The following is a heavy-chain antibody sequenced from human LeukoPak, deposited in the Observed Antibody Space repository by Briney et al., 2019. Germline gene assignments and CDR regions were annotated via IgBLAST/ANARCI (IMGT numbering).Heavy chain of an antibody. CDR1: GFTFSSYA. CDR2: ISGSGVIT. J-gene: IGHJ4*02. CDR3: AKDLWFGELPHY. Sequence: GSLRLSCAASGFTFSSYAMTWVRQAPGKGLQWVSAISGSGVITYYADSVKGRSTISRDNSKNTLYLQMNSLRAEDTAVYYCAKDLWFGELPHYWGQGTLVTVSS. V-gene: IGHV3-23*01. D-gene: IGHD3-10*01.